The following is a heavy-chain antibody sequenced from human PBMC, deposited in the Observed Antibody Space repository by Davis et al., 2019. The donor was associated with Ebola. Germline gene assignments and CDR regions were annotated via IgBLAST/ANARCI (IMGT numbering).Heavy chain of an antibody. CDR2: IYHSGST. CDR1: GGSISSYY. D-gene: IGHD7-27*01. J-gene: IGHJ6*02. Sequence: PSETLSLTCTVSGGSISSYYWGWIRQPPGKGLEWIGSIYHSGSTYYNPSLKSRVTISVDTSKNQFSLKLSSVTAADTAVYYCARAGDSGKPWGYYYYYYGMDVWGQGTTVTVSS. V-gene: IGHV4-38-2*02. CDR3: ARAGDSGKPWGYYYYYYGMDV.